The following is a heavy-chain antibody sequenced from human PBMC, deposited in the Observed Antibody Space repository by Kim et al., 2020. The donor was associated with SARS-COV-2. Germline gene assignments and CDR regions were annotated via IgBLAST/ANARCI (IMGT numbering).Heavy chain of an antibody. D-gene: IGHD6-13*01. V-gene: IGHV4-39*01. CDR2: IYYSGST. CDR1: GGSISSSSYY. CDR3: ARHSRSSSWYAIVGVLKAWWFDP. Sequence: SETLSLTCTVSGGSISSSSYYWGWIRQPPGKGLEWIGSIYYSGSTYYNPSLKSRVTISVDTSKNQFSLKLSSVTAADTAVYYCARHSRSSSWYAIVGVLKAWWFDPWGQGTLVTVSS. J-gene: IGHJ5*02.